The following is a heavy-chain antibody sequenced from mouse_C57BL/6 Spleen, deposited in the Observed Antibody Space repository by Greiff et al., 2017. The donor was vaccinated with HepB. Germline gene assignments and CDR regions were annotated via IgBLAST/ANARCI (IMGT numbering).Heavy chain of an antibody. V-gene: IGHV1-69*01. J-gene: IGHJ1*03. CDR2: IDPSDSYT. CDR3: ARERGYSPFDV. CDR1: GYTFTSYW. Sequence: QVQLQQPGAELVMPGASVKLSCKASGYTFTSYWMHWVKQRPGQGLEWIGEIDPSDSYTNYNQKFKGKSTLTVDKSSSTAYMQLSSLTSEDSAVYYCARERGYSPFDVWGTGTTVTVSS. D-gene: IGHD2-12*01.